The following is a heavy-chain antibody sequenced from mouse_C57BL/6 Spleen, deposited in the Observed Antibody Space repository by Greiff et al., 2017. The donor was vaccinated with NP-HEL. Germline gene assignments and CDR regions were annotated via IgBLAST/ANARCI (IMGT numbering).Heavy chain of an antibody. CDR1: GFSLTSYG. D-gene: IGHD4-1*01. J-gene: IGHJ4*01. CDR3: AKGANWDGFYAMDY. Sequence: VQLVESGPGLVQPSQSLSITCTVSGFSLTSYGVHWVRQSPGKGLEWLGVIWRGGSTDYNAAFMSRLSITKDNSKSQVFFKMNSLQADDTAIYYCAKGANWDGFYAMDYWGQGTSVTVSS. V-gene: IGHV2-5*01. CDR2: IWRGGST.